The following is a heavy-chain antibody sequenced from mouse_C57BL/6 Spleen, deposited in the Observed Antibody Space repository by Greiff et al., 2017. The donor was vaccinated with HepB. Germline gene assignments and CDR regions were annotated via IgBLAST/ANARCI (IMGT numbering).Heavy chain of an antibody. J-gene: IGHJ4*01. CDR2: INPSSGYT. CDR3: ARRDYDNYYAMDY. Sequence: QVQLKQSGAELAKPGASVKLSCKASGYTFTSYWMHWVKQRPGQGLEWIGYINPSSGYTKYNQKFKDKATLTADKSSSTAYMQLSSLTYEDSAVYYCARRDYDNYYAMDYWGQGTSVTVSS. CDR1: GYTFTSYW. V-gene: IGHV1-7*01. D-gene: IGHD2-4*01.